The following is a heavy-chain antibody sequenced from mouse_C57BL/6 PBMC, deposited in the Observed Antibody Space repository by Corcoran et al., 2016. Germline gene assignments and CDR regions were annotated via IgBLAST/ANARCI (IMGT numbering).Heavy chain of an antibody. CDR3: ARWGYYGSSYDAMDY. CDR2: INTYSGVP. V-gene: IGHV9-3*01. D-gene: IGHD1-1*01. Sequence: QIQLVQSGPELKKPGETVKISCKASGYTFTTYGMSWVKQAPGKGLKWMGWINTYSGVPTYADDFKGRFAFSLETSASTAYLQINNLKNEDTATYFCARWGYYGSSYDAMDYWGQGTSVTVSS. J-gene: IGHJ4*01. CDR1: GYTFTTYG.